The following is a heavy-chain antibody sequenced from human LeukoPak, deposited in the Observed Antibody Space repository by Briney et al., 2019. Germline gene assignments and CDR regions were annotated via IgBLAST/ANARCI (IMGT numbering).Heavy chain of an antibody. V-gene: IGHV4-34*01. CDR2: INHSGSI. CDR1: GVSFSGYY. CDR3: ARARSGKWGFDY. Sequence: SETLCLTCTASGVSFSGYYWSWIRQPPGRGLEWIGAINHSGSIKYNPSLKSRVTISVDTSKNQFSLKLSSVTAADTAVYYCARARSGKWGFDYWGQGTLVTVSS. J-gene: IGHJ4*02. D-gene: IGHD1-26*01.